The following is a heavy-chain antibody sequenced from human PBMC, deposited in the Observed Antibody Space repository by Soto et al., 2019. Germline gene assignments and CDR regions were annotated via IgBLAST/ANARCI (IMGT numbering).Heavy chain of an antibody. CDR2: ISPTGNT. CDR1: TGSA. D-gene: IGHD3-22*01. V-gene: IGHV3-23*01. J-gene: IGHJ4*02. Sequence: PGGSLRLSCTALTGSAMSWVRRGPGKGLEWISTISPTGNTHYADSVKGRFTISRDNSKNTLYLQMNSPRAEDTAVYYCAKMGPFSMIVVVITPNFDYWGQGTLVTVSS. CDR3: AKMGPFSMIVVVITPNFDY.